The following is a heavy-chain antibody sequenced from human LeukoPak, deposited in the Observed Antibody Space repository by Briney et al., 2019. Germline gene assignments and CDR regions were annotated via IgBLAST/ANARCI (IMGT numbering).Heavy chain of an antibody. CDR1: GGTFSSFA. J-gene: IGHJ4*02. V-gene: IGHV1-69*04. Sequence: SVKVSCKASGGTFSSFAISWVRQAPGQGLEWMGRIIPILGIATYAQKFQGRLTITADKPMSTAYMELSSLRSEDTAVYYCATDGSGLTSVTTIDSWGQGTLVTVSS. CDR3: ATDGSGLTSVTTIDS. D-gene: IGHD4-17*01. CDR2: IIPILGIA.